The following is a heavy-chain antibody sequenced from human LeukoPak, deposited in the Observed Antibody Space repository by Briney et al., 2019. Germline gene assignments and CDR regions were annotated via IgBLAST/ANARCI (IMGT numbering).Heavy chain of an antibody. Sequence: SPGGSLRPSCAASGFTFSSYSMNWVRQAPGKGLEWVSSISSSSSYIYYADSVKGRFTISRGNAKNSLYLQMNSLRAEDTAVYYCARDSIAAAGTFDYWGQGTLVTVSS. D-gene: IGHD6-13*01. CDR1: GFTFSSYS. CDR3: ARDSIAAAGTFDY. J-gene: IGHJ4*02. CDR2: ISSSSSYI. V-gene: IGHV3-21*01.